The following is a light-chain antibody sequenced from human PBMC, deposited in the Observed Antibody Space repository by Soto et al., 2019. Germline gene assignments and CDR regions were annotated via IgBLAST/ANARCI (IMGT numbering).Light chain of an antibody. CDR2: SAS. CDR1: QSISKY. CDR3: QESYSYPWK. J-gene: IGKJ1*01. V-gene: IGKV1-39*01. Sequence: DIQMTQSPSSLSASVGDRVTLTCRTSQSISKYLNWYQQKPGKAPRLMIYSASSLQSGVPARFSGSGSGTDFTFTISSLEPEDFATYYCQESYSYPWKFGRGTRV.